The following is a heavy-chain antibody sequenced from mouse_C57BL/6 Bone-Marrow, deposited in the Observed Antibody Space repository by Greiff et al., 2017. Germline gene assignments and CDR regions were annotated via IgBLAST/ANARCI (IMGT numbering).Heavy chain of an antibody. J-gene: IGHJ4*01. Sequence: QVQLKESGPGILQPSQTLSLTCSFSGFSLSTFGMGVGWIRQPSGKGLEWLAHFWWDDDKYYNPALKSRLTISKDTSKNQVFRKIANVDTADTATYYCARITRGVYYAMDYWGQGTSVTVSA. CDR1: GFSLSTFGMG. CDR3: ARITRGVYYAMDY. V-gene: IGHV8-8*01. CDR2: FWWDDDK.